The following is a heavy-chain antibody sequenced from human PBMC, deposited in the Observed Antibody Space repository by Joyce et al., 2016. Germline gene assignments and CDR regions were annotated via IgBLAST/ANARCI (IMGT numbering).Heavy chain of an antibody. Sequence: EVQLVESGGRLVQPGGSLRLSCAASGLMFSSYWMIWVRQAPGKGLGWVDNITQDGSEKNYVDSVKVRFTISRDNAKKSLYLQMNSLRAEDTAVYYCAREARMQLTYYYFGLDVWGQGTTVVVSS. CDR2: ITQDGSEK. D-gene: IGHD5-18*01. J-gene: IGHJ6*02. V-gene: IGHV3-7*01. CDR3: AREARMQLTYYYFGLDV. CDR1: GLMFSSYW.